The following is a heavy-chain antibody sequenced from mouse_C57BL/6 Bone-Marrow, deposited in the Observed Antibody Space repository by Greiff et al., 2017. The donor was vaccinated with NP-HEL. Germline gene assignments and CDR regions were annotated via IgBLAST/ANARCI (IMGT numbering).Heavy chain of an antibody. CDR2: ISNGGGST. CDR3: AVITRGYFDY. J-gene: IGHJ2*01. CDR1: GFTFSDYY. V-gene: IGHV5-12*01. Sequence: EVMLVESGGGLVQPGGSLKLSCAASGFTFSDYYMYWVRQTPEKRLEWVAYISNGGGSTYYPDTVKGRFTISRDNAKNTLYLQMSRLKSEDTAMYYCAVITRGYFDYWGQGTTLTVSS. D-gene: IGHD1-1*01.